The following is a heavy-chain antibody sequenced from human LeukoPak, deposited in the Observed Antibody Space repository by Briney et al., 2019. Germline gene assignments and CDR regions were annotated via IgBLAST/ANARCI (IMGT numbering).Heavy chain of an antibody. Sequence: GASVKVSCKASGYTFTSYAMHWVRQAPGQRLEWMGWINAGNGNTKYSQEFQGRVTITRDTSASTAYMELSSLRSEDMAVYYCARDGVPGIVVAGTPNWFDPWGQGTLVTVSS. D-gene: IGHD6-19*01. CDR3: ARDGVPGIVVAGTPNWFDP. CDR2: INAGNGNT. CDR1: GYTFTSYA. J-gene: IGHJ5*02. V-gene: IGHV1-3*03.